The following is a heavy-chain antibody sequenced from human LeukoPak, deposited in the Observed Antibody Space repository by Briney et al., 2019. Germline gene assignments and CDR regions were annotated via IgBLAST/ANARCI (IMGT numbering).Heavy chain of an antibody. CDR2: ISYDGSHK. D-gene: IGHD6-13*01. CDR3: AKGGEYSNNWYDRFDY. V-gene: IGHV3-30*18. Sequence: GGSLRLSCAASGITFRSYGMHWVRQTPGKGLEWVAVISYDGSHKYYADSVKGRFSISRDNSKNTLDLQMNSLRAEDTAVYYCAKGGEYSNNWYDRFDYWGQGTLVTVSS. CDR1: GITFRSYG. J-gene: IGHJ4*02.